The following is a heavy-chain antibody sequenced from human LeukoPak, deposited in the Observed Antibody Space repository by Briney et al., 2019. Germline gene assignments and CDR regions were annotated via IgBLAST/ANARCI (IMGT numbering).Heavy chain of an antibody. Sequence: GRSLRLSCAASGFTFSSYGMHWVRQAPGKGLEWVAVIWYDGSNKYYADSVKGRFTISRDNSKNTLYLQMNSLRAEDTAVYYCAKGGYYYFGFWGQGTLVTVSS. D-gene: IGHD6-25*01. CDR3: AKGGYYYFGF. CDR1: GFTFSSYG. J-gene: IGHJ4*02. V-gene: IGHV3-33*06. CDR2: IWYDGSNK.